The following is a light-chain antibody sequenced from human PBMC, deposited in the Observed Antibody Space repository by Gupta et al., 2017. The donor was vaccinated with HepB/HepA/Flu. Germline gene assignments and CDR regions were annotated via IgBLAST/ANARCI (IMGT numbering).Light chain of an antibody. CDR2: GNI. CDR3: QSYDSNLSGPV. Sequence: QSVLTQPPSVSGAPGQTVTISCTGSTSNIGAGYDVHWYQRLPGTAPKLLIYGNINRPSGVPDRFSGSKSGTSASLAITGLQAEDETDYYCQSYDSNLSGPVFGGGTKLTVL. CDR1: TSNIGAGYD. V-gene: IGLV1-40*01. J-gene: IGLJ2*01.